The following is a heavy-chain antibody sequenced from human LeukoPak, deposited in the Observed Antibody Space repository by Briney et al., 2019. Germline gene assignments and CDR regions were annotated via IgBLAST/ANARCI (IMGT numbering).Heavy chain of an antibody. CDR2: ISSSSSYI. CDR1: GFTFSSYS. CDR3: AREGGATNYFDY. J-gene: IGHJ4*02. D-gene: IGHD1-26*01. V-gene: IGHV3-21*01. Sequence: GGSLRLSCAASGFTFSSYSMTWVRQAPGKGLEWVSSISSSSSYIYYADSVKGRFTISRDNAKNLLYLQMNSLRAEDTAVYYCAREGGATNYFDYWGQGTLVTVSS.